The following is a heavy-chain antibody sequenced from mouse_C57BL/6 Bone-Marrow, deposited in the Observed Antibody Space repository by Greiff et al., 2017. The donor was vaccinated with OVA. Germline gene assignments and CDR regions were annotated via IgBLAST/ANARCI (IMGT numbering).Heavy chain of an antibody. CDR1: GYTFTSYW. V-gene: IGHV1-64*01. D-gene: IGHD1-1*01. J-gene: IGHJ2*01. CDR2: IHPNSGST. Sequence: VQLQQPGAELVKPGASVKLSCKASGYTFTSYWMHWVKQRPGQGLEWIGMIHPNSGSTNYNEKFKSKATLTVDKSSSTAYMQLSSLTSEDSAVYYCARCLVITTVVAPFDYWGQGTTLTVSS. CDR3: ARCLVITTVVAPFDY.